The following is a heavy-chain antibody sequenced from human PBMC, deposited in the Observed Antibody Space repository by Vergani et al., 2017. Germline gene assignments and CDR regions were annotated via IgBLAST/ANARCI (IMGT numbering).Heavy chain of an antibody. CDR1: GFTFSNNY. V-gene: IGHV3-30*02. D-gene: IGHD4-17*01. CDR3: AKRGDYGDYLGY. Sequence: QVQLVESGGGVVQPGGSLRLSCAASGFTFSNNYMQWVRQAPGKGLEWVALTRYDGSNKSYADSVKGRFTISRDNSKKMLYLQMNSLRTEDTAVYYCAKRGDYGDYLGYWGQGTLVIVSS. J-gene: IGHJ4*02. CDR2: TRYDGSNK.